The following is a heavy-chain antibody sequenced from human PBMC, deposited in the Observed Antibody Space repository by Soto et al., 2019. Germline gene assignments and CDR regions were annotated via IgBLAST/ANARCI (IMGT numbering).Heavy chain of an antibody. CDR2: ISGSGGST. CDR3: AKWLRSGSDYGDSKVDY. CDR1: GFTFSSYA. J-gene: IGHJ4*02. Sequence: PGGSLRLSCAASGFTFSSYAMSWVRQAPGKGLEWVSAISGSGGSTYYADSVTGRFTISRDNSKNTLYLQMNSLRAEDTAVYYCAKWLRSGSDYGDSKVDYWGQGTLVTVSS. D-gene: IGHD4-17*01. V-gene: IGHV3-23*01.